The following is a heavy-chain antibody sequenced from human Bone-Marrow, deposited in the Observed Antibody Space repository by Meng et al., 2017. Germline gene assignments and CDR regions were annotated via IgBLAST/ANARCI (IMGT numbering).Heavy chain of an antibody. V-gene: IGHV4-34*01. CDR2: INHSGST. D-gene: IGHD4-11*01. J-gene: IGHJ4*02. CDR3: ARGPTTMAHDFDY. Sequence: VQTKTGGLGLFNPSVTLSPPCVVSGGSFSDYYWSWIRQPPGKGLEWIGEINHSGSTNYNPSLESRATISVDTSQNNLSLKLSSVTAADSAVYYCARGPTTMAHDFDYWGQGTLVTVSS. CDR1: GGSFSDYY.